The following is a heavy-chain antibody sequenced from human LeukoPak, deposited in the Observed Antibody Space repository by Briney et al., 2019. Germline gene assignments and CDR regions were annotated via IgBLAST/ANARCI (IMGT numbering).Heavy chain of an antibody. V-gene: IGHV3-23*01. CDR1: GFTFGSYA. J-gene: IGHJ4*02. CDR2: ILGGAGST. D-gene: IGHD2-2*01. CDR3: AHGTVYQLDY. Sequence: GGSLRLSCAASGFTFGSYAMSWVRQAPGRGLEWVSGILGGAGSTYYADSVKGRFTISRDNSKNTLYLQMNSLRAEDTAVYYCAHGTVYQLDYWGQGTLVTVSS.